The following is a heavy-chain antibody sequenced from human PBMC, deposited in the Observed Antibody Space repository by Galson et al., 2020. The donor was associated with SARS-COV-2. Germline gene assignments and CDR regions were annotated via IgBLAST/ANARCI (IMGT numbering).Heavy chain of an antibody. D-gene: IGHD3-3*01. J-gene: IGHJ4*02. CDR1: GGSISGGSYY. V-gene: IGHV4-39*07. Sequence: SETLSLTCSVSGGSISGGSYYWGWIRQPPGKGLEWIGSIYYSGSTNHNPSLKSRVTMSVNTSKKQFSLQLSSVTAADTAVYYCARDFGSGGWYFDYWGQGTLVTVSS. CDR3: ARDFGSGGWYFDY. CDR2: IYYSGST.